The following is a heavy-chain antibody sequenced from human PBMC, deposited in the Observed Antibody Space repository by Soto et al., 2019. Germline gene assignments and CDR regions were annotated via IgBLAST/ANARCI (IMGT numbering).Heavy chain of an antibody. D-gene: IGHD2-2*01. V-gene: IGHV5-10-1*01. CDR2: IDPSDSYT. Sequence: GESLKISCKGSGYSFTSYWISWVRQMPGKGLEWMGRIDPSDSYTNYSPSFQGHVTISADKSIGTAYLQWSSLKASDTAMYYCARVRCSSTSCYPHSNWFDPWGQGTLVTVSS. CDR3: ARVRCSSTSCYPHSNWFDP. CDR1: GYSFTSYW. J-gene: IGHJ5*02.